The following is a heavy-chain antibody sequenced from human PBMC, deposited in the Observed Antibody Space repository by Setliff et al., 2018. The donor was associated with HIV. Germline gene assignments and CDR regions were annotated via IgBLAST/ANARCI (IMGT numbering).Heavy chain of an antibody. CDR1: GFTFSSNY. Sequence: ASVKVSCKASGFTFSSNYMHWVRQAPGQGLEWMGLINPTGDITFYPQKFQARVTMTRDSSTSTVYLELRSLRSEDTAVYYCAREGQVVVTAKGFDYWGLGTLVTVSS. CDR3: AREGQVVVTAKGFDY. V-gene: IGHV1-46*01. J-gene: IGHJ4*02. D-gene: IGHD2-15*01. CDR2: INPTGDIT.